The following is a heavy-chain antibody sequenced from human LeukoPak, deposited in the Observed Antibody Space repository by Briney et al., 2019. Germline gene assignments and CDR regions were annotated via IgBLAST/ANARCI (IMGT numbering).Heavy chain of an antibody. Sequence: GEPLKISCKGSGYSFTSYWIGWVRQMPGKGLEWMGIIYPGDSDTRYSPSFQGQVTVSADKSISTAYLQWSSLKASDTAMYYCARHLPRYYYGSGSPTRNWFDPWGQGTLVTVSS. J-gene: IGHJ5*02. CDR2: IYPGDSDT. CDR3: ARHLPRYYYGSGSPTRNWFDP. V-gene: IGHV5-51*01. D-gene: IGHD3-10*01. CDR1: GYSFTSYW.